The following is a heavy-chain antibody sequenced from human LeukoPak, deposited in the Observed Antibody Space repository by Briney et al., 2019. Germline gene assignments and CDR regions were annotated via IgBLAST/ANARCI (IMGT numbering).Heavy chain of an antibody. CDR2: INPNSGGT. V-gene: IGHV1-2*02. J-gene: IGHJ4*02. Sequence: PLASVKVSCKASGYTFTGYYMHWVRQAPGQGLEWMGWINPNSGGTNYAQKFQGRVTMTRDTSISTAYMELSRLRSDDTAVYYCARVGAYCGGDCYSDYWDQGTLVTVSS. D-gene: IGHD2-21*02. CDR3: ARVGAYCGGDCYSDY. CDR1: GYTFTGYY.